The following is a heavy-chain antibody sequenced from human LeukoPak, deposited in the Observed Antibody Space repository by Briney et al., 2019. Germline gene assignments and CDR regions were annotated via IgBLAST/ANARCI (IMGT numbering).Heavy chain of an antibody. V-gene: IGHV3-23*01. CDR2: ISGSGGST. Sequence: GGSLRLPCAASGFTFSSYAMSWVRQAPGKGLEWVSAISGSGGSTYYADSVKGRFTISRDNSKNTLYLQMNSLRAEDTAVYYCAAGIVVVYPMDVWGKGTTVTVSS. D-gene: IGHD2-15*01. J-gene: IGHJ6*03. CDR3: AAGIVVVYPMDV. CDR1: GFTFSSYA.